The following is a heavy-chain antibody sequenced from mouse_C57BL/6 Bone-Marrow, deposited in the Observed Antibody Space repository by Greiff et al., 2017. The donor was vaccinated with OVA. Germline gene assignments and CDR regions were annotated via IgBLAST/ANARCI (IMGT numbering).Heavy chain of an antibody. D-gene: IGHD1-1*01. CDR3: ARPYGSTSYAMDY. CDR2: ISNGGGST. CDR1: GFTFSDYY. V-gene: IGHV5-12*01. Sequence: EVQRVESGGGLVQPGGSLKLSCAASGFTFSDYYMYWVRQTPEKRLEWVAYISNGGGSTYYPDTVKGRFTISRDNAKNTLYLQMSRLKSEDTAMYYCARPYGSTSYAMDYWGQGTSVTVSS. J-gene: IGHJ4*01.